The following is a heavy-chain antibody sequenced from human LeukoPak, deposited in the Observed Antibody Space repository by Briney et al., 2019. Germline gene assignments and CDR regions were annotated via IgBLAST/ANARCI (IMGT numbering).Heavy chain of an antibody. CDR1: GFTFTTYY. Sequence: ASVKVSCKASGFTFTTYYMHWVRQAPGQGLEWMGWISVYNGNTNYAQNLQGRVTMTTDTSTSTAYMELRSLRSDDTALYYCARGSSGWSFDYWGQGTLVTVSS. CDR2: ISVYNGNT. D-gene: IGHD6-13*01. CDR3: ARGSSGWSFDY. J-gene: IGHJ4*02. V-gene: IGHV1-18*04.